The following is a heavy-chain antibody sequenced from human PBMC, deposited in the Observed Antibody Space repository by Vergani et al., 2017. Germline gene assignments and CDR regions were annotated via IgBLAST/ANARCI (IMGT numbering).Heavy chain of an antibody. Sequence: EVQLLESGGGLVQPGGSLRLSCAASGFTFSSYAMSWVRQAPGKGLEWVSAISGSGGSTYYADSVKGRFTITRDNSKNTLYLQMNSLRAEDTAVYYCATIAAAASDAFDIWGQGTMVTVSS. D-gene: IGHD6-13*01. CDR2: ISGSGGST. CDR1: GFTFSSYA. V-gene: IGHV3-23*01. CDR3: ATIAAAASDAFDI. J-gene: IGHJ3*02.